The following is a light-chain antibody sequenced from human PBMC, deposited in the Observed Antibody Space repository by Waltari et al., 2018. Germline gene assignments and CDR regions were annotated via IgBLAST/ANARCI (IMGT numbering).Light chain of an antibody. J-gene: IGKJ1*01. CDR2: GAS. CDR1: QSVSSSY. CDR3: QQYERSPET. Sequence: EIVLTQSPGTLPLSPGERATLSCRASQSVSSSYLAWYQQKPGQAPRLLIYGASYRATGIPDRFSGSGSGTDFTLTISRLEPEDFAVYYCQQYERSPETFGQGTKVEIK. V-gene: IGKV3-20*01.